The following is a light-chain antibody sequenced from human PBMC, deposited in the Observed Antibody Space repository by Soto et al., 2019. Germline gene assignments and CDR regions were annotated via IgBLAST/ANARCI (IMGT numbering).Light chain of an antibody. CDR1: QSVSSNY. CDR2: GAS. V-gene: IGKV3-20*01. Sequence: EIVLTQSPGTLSLSPGERATLSYRASQSVSSNYLAWYQQKPGQAPRLLIYGASSRATGIPDRFSGSGSGTDFTLTISRLEPEDFAVYYCQQYGNSPVTFGPGTKVDIK. CDR3: QQYGNSPVT. J-gene: IGKJ3*01.